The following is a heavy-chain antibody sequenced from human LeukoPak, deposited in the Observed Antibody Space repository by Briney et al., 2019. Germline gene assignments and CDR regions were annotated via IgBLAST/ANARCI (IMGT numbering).Heavy chain of an antibody. CDR1: GGSISSYY. Sequence: PSETLSLTCTVSGGSISSYYWSWIRQPAGKGLEWIGRIYTSGSTNYNPSLKSRVTMSVDTSKNQFSLKLSSATAADTAVYYCARLSGQPDYYHYYMDVWGKGTTVTVSS. J-gene: IGHJ6*03. CDR3: ARLSGQPDYYHYYMDV. D-gene: IGHD3-10*01. V-gene: IGHV4-4*07. CDR2: IYTSGST.